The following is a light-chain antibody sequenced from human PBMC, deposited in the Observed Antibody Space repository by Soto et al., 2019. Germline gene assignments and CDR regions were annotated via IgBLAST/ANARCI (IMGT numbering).Light chain of an antibody. Sequence: EIVLTQSPATLSLSPGERATLSCRASQSVSNNFLAWYQQKPGQAPRLLIFATSRRATDIPDRFSGSGSGTEFTLTISSLQPDDFATYYCQQYNSYSTFGQGTKVDIK. J-gene: IGKJ1*01. CDR1: QSVSNNF. CDR3: QQYNSYST. V-gene: IGKV3-20*01. CDR2: ATS.